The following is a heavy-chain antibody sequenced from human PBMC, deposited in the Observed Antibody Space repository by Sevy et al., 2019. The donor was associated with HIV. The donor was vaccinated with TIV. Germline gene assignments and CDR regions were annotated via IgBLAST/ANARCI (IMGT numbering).Heavy chain of an antibody. J-gene: IGHJ5*02. CDR2: ISGSGGST. V-gene: IGHV3-23*01. Sequence: GGSLRLSCAASGFTFSSYAMSWVRQAPGKGLEWVSAISGSGGSTYYADSVKGRFTISRDNSKNTLYLQMNSLRAEDTAVYYCAKDWGNYYDSSGSWFDPLGQGTLVTVSS. D-gene: IGHD3-22*01. CDR3: AKDWGNYYDSSGSWFDP. CDR1: GFTFSSYA.